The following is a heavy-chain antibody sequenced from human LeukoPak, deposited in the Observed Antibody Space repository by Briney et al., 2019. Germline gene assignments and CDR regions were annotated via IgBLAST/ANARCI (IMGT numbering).Heavy chain of an antibody. J-gene: IGHJ4*02. Sequence: ASVKVSCKASGYTFTSYGISWVRQAPGQGLEWMGWSSAYNGKTNYAQKLQGRGIMTTATSTSTAYMALRRMRFAATDTSYCDRAFRLGELSLYEYYFDYWGQGTLVTVSS. CDR1: GYTFTSYG. CDR2: SSAYNGKT. D-gene: IGHD3-16*02. CDR3: DRAFRLGELSLYEYYFDY. V-gene: IGHV1-18*04.